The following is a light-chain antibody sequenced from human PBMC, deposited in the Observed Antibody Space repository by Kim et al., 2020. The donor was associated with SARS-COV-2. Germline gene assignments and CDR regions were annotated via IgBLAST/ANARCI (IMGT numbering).Light chain of an antibody. CDR1: QSVSSN. CDR3: QHYSQWPLT. J-gene: IGKJ2*01. Sequence: SVSPGEGATLSCRASQSVSSNLAWYQQKPGQAPRLLFYGASTRAAVIPARFSGSGSGTEFTLTISSLQSEDFAVYYCQHYSQWPLTFGQGTKLEI. CDR2: GAS. V-gene: IGKV3-15*01.